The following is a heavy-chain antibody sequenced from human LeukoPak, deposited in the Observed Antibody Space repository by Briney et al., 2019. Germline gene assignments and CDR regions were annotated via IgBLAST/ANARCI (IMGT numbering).Heavy chain of an antibody. Sequence: GGTLRLSCAASGFTFNNYGMSWVRQAPGKGLEWVANIKQDGSEQFHVDSVKGRFTISRDNAKNSLYLQMNSLRAEDTAVYYCARAYGYYAPYLDYWGQGTLVTVSS. CDR3: ARAYGYYAPYLDY. J-gene: IGHJ4*02. CDR1: GFTFNNYG. D-gene: IGHD4-17*01. CDR2: IKQDGSEQ. V-gene: IGHV3-7*01.